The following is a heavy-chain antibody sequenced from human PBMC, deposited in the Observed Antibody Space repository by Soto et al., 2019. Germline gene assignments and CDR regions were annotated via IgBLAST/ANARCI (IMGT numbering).Heavy chain of an antibody. Sequence: SVKVSFKASGGTFSSYTISWVRQAPGQGLEWMGRIIPILGIANYAQKFQGRVTITADKSTSTAYMELSSLRSEDTAVYYCARLPRLRYSYGPLDDWGQGTLVTVSS. J-gene: IGHJ4*02. CDR2: IIPILGIA. CDR1: GGTFSSYT. D-gene: IGHD5-18*01. V-gene: IGHV1-69*02. CDR3: ARLPRLRYSYGPLDD.